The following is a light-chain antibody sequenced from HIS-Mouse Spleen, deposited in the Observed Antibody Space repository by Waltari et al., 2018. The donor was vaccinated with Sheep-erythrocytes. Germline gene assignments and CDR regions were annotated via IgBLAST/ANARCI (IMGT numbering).Light chain of an antibody. J-gene: IGKJ2*01. CDR2: KVS. Sequence: VVMTQSPLSLPVTLGQPASISCRSSQSLGHSDGNTYLNWFQQRPGQSPRRLIYKVSTRDSGGPDRFSGSGSGTDFTLKISRVEAEDVGVYYCMQGTFGQGTKLEIK. CDR1: QSLGHSDGNTY. CDR3: MQGT. V-gene: IGKV2-30*02.